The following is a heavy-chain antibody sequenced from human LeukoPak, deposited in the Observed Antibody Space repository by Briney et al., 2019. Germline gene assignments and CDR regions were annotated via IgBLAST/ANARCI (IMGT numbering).Heavy chain of an antibody. CDR2: VTGSGGTP. J-gene: IGHJ5*02. Sequence: GGSLRLSCVASGFAFNNYTMNWVRQAPGKGLEWVSSVTGSGGTPKYADSVKGRFTVSRDNSKNTLYLQMSNLRVEDTATYYCAKGLRYSNKWYSWFDPWGQGTPVTVSS. CDR1: GFAFNNYT. D-gene: IGHD5-12*01. CDR3: AKGLRYSNKWYSWFDP. V-gene: IGHV3-23*01.